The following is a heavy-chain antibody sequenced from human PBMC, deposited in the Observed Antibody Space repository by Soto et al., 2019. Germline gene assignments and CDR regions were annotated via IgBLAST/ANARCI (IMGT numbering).Heavy chain of an antibody. CDR2: IDPSDSYT. Sequence: PGESLKISCKGSGYSFTSYWISWVRQMPGKGLEWMGRIDPSDSYTNYSPSFQGHVTISADKSIITAYLQWSSLKASDTAMYYCACPYRYYDSSGYLDFDIWGQGTMVTVSS. CDR1: GYSFTSYW. J-gene: IGHJ3*02. D-gene: IGHD3-22*01. V-gene: IGHV5-10-1*01. CDR3: ACPYRYYDSSGYLDFDI.